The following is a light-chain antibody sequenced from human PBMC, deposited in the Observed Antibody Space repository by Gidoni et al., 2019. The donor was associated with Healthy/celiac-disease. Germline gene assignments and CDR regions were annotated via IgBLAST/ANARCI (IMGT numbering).Light chain of an antibody. CDR2: DAS. CDR1: QSVSSY. V-gene: IGKV3-11*01. CDR3: QQRSNWRVT. Sequence: EIVLTQSPATLSLSPGERATLSCRASQSVSSYLAWYQQKPGQAPRLPIYDASNRATGIPARFSGSGSGTDFTLTISSLEPEDFAVYYCQQRSNWRVTFGGGTKVEIK. J-gene: IGKJ4*01.